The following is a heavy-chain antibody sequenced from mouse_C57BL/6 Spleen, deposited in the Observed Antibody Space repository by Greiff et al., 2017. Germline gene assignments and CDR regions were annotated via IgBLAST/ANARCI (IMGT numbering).Heavy chain of an antibody. CDR1: GYTFTDYN. Sequence: VQLQQSGPELVKPGASVKMSCKASGYTFTDYNMHWVKQSHGKSLEWIGYINPNNGGTSYNQQFKGKATLTVNTSSSTAYMELRSLTSEDSAVYYCAREGGIYYGSSPMEYWGQGTSVTVSS. CDR2: INPNNGGT. V-gene: IGHV1-22*01. J-gene: IGHJ4*01. D-gene: IGHD1-1*01. CDR3: AREGGIYYGSSPMEY.